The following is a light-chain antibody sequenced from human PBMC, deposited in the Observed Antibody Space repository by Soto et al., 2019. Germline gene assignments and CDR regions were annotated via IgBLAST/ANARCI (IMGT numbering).Light chain of an antibody. CDR3: QQYGSSPLT. CDR1: QSVNTN. CDR2: DAS. Sequence: EIVMTQSPATLSVSPGERATLSCRASQSVNTNLAWYQQRPGQAPRLLISDASTRATGIPARFSGGGSGTELTLTISSLQSEDFAVYYCQQYGSSPLTFGGGTKVDIK. J-gene: IGKJ4*01. V-gene: IGKV3-15*01.